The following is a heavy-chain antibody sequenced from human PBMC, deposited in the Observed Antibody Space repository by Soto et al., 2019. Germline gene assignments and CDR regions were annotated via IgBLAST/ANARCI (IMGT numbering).Heavy chain of an antibody. D-gene: IGHD5-18*01. V-gene: IGHV1-69*05. CDR3: ASGPRGYSYGRDAFDI. Sequence: QVQLVQSGAEVKKPGSSVKVSCKASGGTFSSYAISWVRQAPGQGLEWMGGIIPIFGTANYAQKFQGRVTITXXEXTXXAYMELSSLRSEDTAVYYCASGPRGYSYGRDAFDIWGQGTMVTVSS. CDR1: GGTFSSYA. CDR2: IIPIFGTA. J-gene: IGHJ3*02.